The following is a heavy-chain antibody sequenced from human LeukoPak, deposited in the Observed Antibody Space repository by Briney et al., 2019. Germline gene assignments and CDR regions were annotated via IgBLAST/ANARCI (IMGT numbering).Heavy chain of an antibody. J-gene: IGHJ6*02. Sequence: ASVKVSCKASGYTFTSYDINWVRRATGQGLEWMGWMNPNSGNTGYAQKFQGRVTMTRNTSISTAYMELSSLRSEDTAVYYCAINYDFWSGYNLYYYYGMDVWGQGTTVTVSS. CDR2: MNPNSGNT. CDR3: AINYDFWSGYNLYYYYGMDV. D-gene: IGHD3-3*01. CDR1: GYTFTSYD. V-gene: IGHV1-8*01.